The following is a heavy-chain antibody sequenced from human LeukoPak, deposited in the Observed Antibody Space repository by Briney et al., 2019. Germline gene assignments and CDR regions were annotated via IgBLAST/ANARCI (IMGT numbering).Heavy chain of an antibody. D-gene: IGHD2-2*01. V-gene: IGHV4-31*03. Sequence: SETLSLTCNVSGISISDGRYYWAWIRQRPGRGLEWIGYKYYSGSAKYNPSLKSRLTISIDTPENQFSLHLSSVTAADTAIYYCATPYCSSLSCLDAFNIWGQGSMVTVSS. CDR1: GISISDGRYY. J-gene: IGHJ3*02. CDR3: ATPYCSSLSCLDAFNI. CDR2: KYYSGSA.